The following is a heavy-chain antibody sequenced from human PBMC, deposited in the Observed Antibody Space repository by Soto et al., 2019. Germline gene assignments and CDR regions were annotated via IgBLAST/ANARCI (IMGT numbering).Heavy chain of an antibody. V-gene: IGHV2-5*02. Sequence: QITLKESGPTLVKPTQTLTLTCTLSGFSISTSGVGVGWIRQPPGKALEWLALVYWDDDKRYSPSLRSRLSIAKDTSKNQGALTITDRDPVDTGTYYCAHRGSLGRGISGNCGDFDSWGQGTLVTVSS. CDR1: GFSISTSGVG. CDR3: AHRGSLGRGISGNCGDFDS. J-gene: IGHJ4*02. CDR2: VYWDDDK. D-gene: IGHD3-16*01.